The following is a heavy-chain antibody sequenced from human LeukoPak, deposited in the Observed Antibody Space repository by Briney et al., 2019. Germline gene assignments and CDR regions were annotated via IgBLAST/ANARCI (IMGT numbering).Heavy chain of an antibody. J-gene: IGHJ6*03. V-gene: IGHV4-34*01. CDR2: INHSGST. D-gene: IGHD2-15*01. Sequence: PSETLSLTCTVSGGSISSYYWSWIRQPPGKGLEWIGEINHSGSTNYNSSLKSRVTISVDTSKNQFSLKLSSVTAADTAVYYCAGGEVVVAATEYYYYMDVWGKGTSVTVSS. CDR3: AGGEVVVAATEYYYYMDV. CDR1: GGSISSYY.